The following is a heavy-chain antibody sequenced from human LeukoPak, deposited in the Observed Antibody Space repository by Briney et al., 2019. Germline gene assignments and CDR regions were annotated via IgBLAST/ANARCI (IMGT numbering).Heavy chain of an antibody. CDR1: GYTFTSYD. D-gene: IGHD5-18*01. J-gene: IGHJ4*02. CDR2: MNPNSGNT. Sequence: TSVKVSCKASGYTFTSYDINWVRQATGQGLEWMGWMNPNSGNTGYAQKFQGRVTMTRNTSISTAYVELSSLRSEDTAVYYCARGPRRGYSYVQDFDYWGQGTLVTVSS. V-gene: IGHV1-8*01. CDR3: ARGPRRGYSYVQDFDY.